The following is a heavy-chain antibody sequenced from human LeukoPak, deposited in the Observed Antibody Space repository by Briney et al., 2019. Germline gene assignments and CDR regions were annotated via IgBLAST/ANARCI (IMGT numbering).Heavy chain of an antibody. CDR3: ARHEYSGSYYGLSWFDP. J-gene: IGHJ5*02. Sequence: KPSETLSLTGTVSGGSISSSGYYWGWIRQPPGKGLEWFASIYYSGSTYYNPSLESRGTISVDTSKNQLSLKLSPLTAADTAVYYCARHEYSGSYYGLSWFDPWGQGTLVTVSS. CDR2: IYYSGST. CDR1: GGSISSSGYY. V-gene: IGHV4-39*01. D-gene: IGHD1-26*01.